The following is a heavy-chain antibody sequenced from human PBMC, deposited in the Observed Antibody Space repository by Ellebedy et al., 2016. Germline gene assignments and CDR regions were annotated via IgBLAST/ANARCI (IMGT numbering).Heavy chain of an antibody. Sequence: GESLKISCAASGFTFSNYWMSWVRQAPGKGLEWVANIKEDGSEKNYVDSVKGRFTIPRDNAKNSLYLQINSLRAEDTAVYYCARSGSDCDYWGQGTLVTVSS. CDR2: IKEDGSEK. V-gene: IGHV3-7*03. CDR1: GFTFSNYW. J-gene: IGHJ4*02. CDR3: ARSGSDCDY. D-gene: IGHD1-26*01.